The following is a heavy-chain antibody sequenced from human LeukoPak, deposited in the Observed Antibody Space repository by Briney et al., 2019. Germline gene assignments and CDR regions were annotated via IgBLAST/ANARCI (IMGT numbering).Heavy chain of an antibody. CDR3: ARQRYSDY. CDR2: IKEDGSEN. J-gene: IGHJ4*02. CDR1: GFTFSRYW. Sequence: PGGSLRLSCAASGFTFSRYWMTWVRQAPGKGLEWVANIKEDGSENSYVESVKGRITISRDNAKNSLYLQLNSLRAEDTAVYFCARQRYSDYWGQGTLVTVSS. D-gene: IGHD1-1*01. V-gene: IGHV3-7*01.